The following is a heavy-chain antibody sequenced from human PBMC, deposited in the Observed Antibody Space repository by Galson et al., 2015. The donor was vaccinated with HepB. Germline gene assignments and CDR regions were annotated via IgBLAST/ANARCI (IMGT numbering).Heavy chain of an antibody. CDR2: IITMIGTS. CDR3: ALGGMPTQMPFDP. J-gene: IGHJ5*02. V-gene: IGHV1-69*06. Sequence: SVKVSCKASGDTLSSHAVSWVRQAPGQGPEWMGLIITMIGTSKYAQKFQGRVAISVDTSATTACLELSSLTSEDTAVYYCALGGMPTQMPFDPWGQGTLVIVSS. CDR1: GDTLSSHA. D-gene: IGHD2-15*01.